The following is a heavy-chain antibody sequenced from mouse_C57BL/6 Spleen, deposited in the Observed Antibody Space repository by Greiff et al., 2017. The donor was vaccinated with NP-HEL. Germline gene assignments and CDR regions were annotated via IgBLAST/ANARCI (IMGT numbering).Heavy chain of an antibody. D-gene: IGHD1-1*01. CDR1: GYSITSGYY. CDR2: ISYDGSN. V-gene: IGHV3-6*01. Sequence: EVKLQESGPGLVKPSQSLSLTCSVTGYSITSGYYWNWIRQFPGNKLEWMGYISYDGSNNYNPSLKNRISITRDTSKNQFFLKLNSVTTEDTATYYCARLRRSHYAMDYWGQGTSVTVSS. CDR3: ARLRRSHYAMDY. J-gene: IGHJ4*01.